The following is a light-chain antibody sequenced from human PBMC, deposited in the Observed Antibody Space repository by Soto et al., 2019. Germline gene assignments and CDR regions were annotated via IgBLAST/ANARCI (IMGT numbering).Light chain of an antibody. J-gene: IGKJ1*01. CDR2: GAS. CDR1: QSVSSN. Sequence: EIVMSQSRATLSVSPGERATLSCRASQSVSSNLAWYQQKPGQAPRLLIYGASARATGITARFSGSGTGTEFTLTIISLQPDEFATYYCQQYNRYWTFGQGTKVDNK. CDR3: QQYNRYWT. V-gene: IGKV3-15*01.